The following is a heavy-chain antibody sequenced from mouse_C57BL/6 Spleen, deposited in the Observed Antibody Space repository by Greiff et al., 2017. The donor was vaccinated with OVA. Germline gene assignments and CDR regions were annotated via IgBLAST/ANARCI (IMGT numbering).Heavy chain of an antibody. CDR3: TRATMVTTYYFDY. V-gene: IGHV5-9-1*02. Sequence: EVQVVESGEGLVKPGGSLKLSCAASGFTFSSYAMSWVRQTPEKRLEWVAYISSGGDYIYYADTVKGRFTISRDNARNTLYLQMSSLKSEDTAMYYCTRATMVTTYYFDYWGQGTTLTVSS. D-gene: IGHD2-2*01. CDR1: GFTFSSYA. J-gene: IGHJ2*01. CDR2: ISSGGDYI.